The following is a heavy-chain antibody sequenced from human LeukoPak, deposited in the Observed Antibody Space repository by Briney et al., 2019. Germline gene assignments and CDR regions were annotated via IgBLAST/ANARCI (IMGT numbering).Heavy chain of an antibody. CDR3: TRGCSGGSCSRDAMDV. J-gene: IGHJ6*02. Sequence: GESLKISCKASGYSFSSDWIAWVRQMPGKGLEWMGIIFPIDSETTYSPSFQGQVTISAAKSISTAYLKWSSLKASDTAMYYCTRGCSGGSCSRDAMDVWGQGTMVTVSS. CDR1: GYSFSSDW. CDR2: IFPIDSET. D-gene: IGHD2-15*01. V-gene: IGHV5-51*01.